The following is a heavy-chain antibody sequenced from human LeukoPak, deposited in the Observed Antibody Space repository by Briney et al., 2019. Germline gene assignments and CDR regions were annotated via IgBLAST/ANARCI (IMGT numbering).Heavy chain of an antibody. J-gene: IGHJ6*03. CDR1: GFTFSSYW. D-gene: IGHD6-13*01. CDR3: ARTESGYSSSWYLRHYYYYYMDV. V-gene: IGHV3-7*01. CDR2: IKQDGSEK. Sequence: GGSLTLSCPASGFTFSSYWMSWVRQAPGKGLEWVANIKQDGSEKYYVDSVKGRFTISRDNAKNSLYLQMNSLRAEDTAVYYCARTESGYSSSWYLRHYYYYYMDVWGKGTTVTVSS.